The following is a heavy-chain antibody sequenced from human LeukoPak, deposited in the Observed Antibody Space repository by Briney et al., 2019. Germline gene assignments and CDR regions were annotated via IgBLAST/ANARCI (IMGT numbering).Heavy chain of an antibody. CDR1: GFTFSSNS. D-gene: IGHD3-16*01. CDR3: ARGHSYGASFDY. J-gene: IGHJ4*02. V-gene: IGHV3-21*01. CDR2: ISSSSSYI. Sequence: GGSLRLSCSASGFTFSSNSMNWVRQAPGKGLEWVSSISSSSSYIYYADSVKGRFTISRDNAKNSLYLQMNSLRAEDTAVYYCARGHSYGASFDYWGQGILVTVSS.